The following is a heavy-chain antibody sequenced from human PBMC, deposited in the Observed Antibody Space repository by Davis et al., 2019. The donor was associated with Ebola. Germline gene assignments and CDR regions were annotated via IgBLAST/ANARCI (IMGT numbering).Heavy chain of an antibody. Sequence: SVKVSCKASGYTFTSYYMHWVRQAPGQGLEWMGGIIPIFGTANYAQKFQGRVTITADESTSTAYMELSSLRSEDTAVYYCARDLRGWGDFDYWGQGTLVTVSS. CDR2: IIPIFGTA. CDR3: ARDLRGWGDFDY. CDR1: GYTFTSYY. J-gene: IGHJ4*02. D-gene: IGHD3-10*01. V-gene: IGHV1-69*13.